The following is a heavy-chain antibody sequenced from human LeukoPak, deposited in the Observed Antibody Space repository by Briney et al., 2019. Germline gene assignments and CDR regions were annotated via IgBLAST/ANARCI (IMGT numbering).Heavy chain of an antibody. Sequence: GGSLRLSCAASGFTFSSYGMHWVRQAPGKGLEWVAFIRYDGSNKYYADSVKGRFTISRDNSKNTLYLQMNSLRAEDTAVCYCAKDLGSYLDYWGQGTLVTVSS. D-gene: IGHD3-16*01. CDR1: GFTFSSYG. J-gene: IGHJ4*02. CDR3: AKDLGSYLDY. CDR2: IRYDGSNK. V-gene: IGHV3-30*02.